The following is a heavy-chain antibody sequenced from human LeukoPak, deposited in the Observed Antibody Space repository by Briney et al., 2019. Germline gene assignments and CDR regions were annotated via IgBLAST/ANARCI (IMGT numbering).Heavy chain of an antibody. CDR1: GGSISSYY. Sequence: SETLSLTCTVSGGSISSYYWSWIRQPPGKGLEWIGYIYYSGSTNYNPSLKSRVTISVGTSKNQFSLKLSSVTAADTAVYYCASARSKTYCGGDCYSRSAFDIWGQGTMVTVSS. CDR3: ASARSKTYCGGDCYSRSAFDI. CDR2: IYYSGST. V-gene: IGHV4-59*01. D-gene: IGHD2-21*02. J-gene: IGHJ3*02.